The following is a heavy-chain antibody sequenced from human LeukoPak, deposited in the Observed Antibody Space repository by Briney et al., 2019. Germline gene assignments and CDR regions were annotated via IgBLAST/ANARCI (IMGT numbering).Heavy chain of an antibody. CDR2: ISHDGRNT. J-gene: IGHJ6*03. CDR3: ARFAAGGSYYYYMDV. CDR1: GFTFRTYA. Sequence: GGSLRLSCAASGFTFRTYAMHWVRQAPGKGLQWVALISHDGRNTFYADAVKGRFTISRDNPKNSLYLQMNSLRADDTAVYYCARFAAGGSYYYYMDVWGKGTTVTVSS. D-gene: IGHD6-25*01. V-gene: IGHV3-30*04.